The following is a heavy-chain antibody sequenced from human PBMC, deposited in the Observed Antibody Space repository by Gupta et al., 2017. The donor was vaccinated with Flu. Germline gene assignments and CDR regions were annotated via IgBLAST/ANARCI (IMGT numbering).Heavy chain of an antibody. CDR1: GFTFSRHW. J-gene: IGHJ4*02. Sequence: EVQLAESGGGLVQPGGSLRLSCAASGFTFSRHWMHWVRQAPGKGLEWVSYIDNDGRSTTYADSVKGRFTLSRDNAKNTLSLQMNSLRAEDTAVYYCARDGDGAVDLDYWGQGSRVIVSS. CDR3: ARDGDGAVDLDY. D-gene: IGHD6-19*01. CDR2: IDNDGRST. V-gene: IGHV3-74*01.